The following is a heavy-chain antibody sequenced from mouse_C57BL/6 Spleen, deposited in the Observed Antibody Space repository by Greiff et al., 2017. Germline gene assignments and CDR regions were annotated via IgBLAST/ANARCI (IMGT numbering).Heavy chain of an antibody. Sequence: QVQLKQPGTELVKPGASVKLSCKASGYTFTSYWMHWVKQRPGQGLEWIGNINPSNGGTNYNEKFKSKATLTVDKSSSTAYMQLSSLTSEDSAVYYCAREGGYSYYFDYWGQGTTLTVSS. CDR1: GYTFTSYW. CDR3: AREGGYSYYFDY. J-gene: IGHJ2*01. V-gene: IGHV1-53*01. D-gene: IGHD2-3*01. CDR2: INPSNGGT.